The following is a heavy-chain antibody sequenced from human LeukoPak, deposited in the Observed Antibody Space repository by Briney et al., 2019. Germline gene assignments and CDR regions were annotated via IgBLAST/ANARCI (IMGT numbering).Heavy chain of an antibody. CDR2: INHNGST. CDR3: ASDGIAVAGTNVL. V-gene: IGHV4-34*01. CDR1: GVSFSGYY. J-gene: IGHJ4*02. Sequence: SETLSLTCAVYGVSFSGYYWSWIRQPPGKGLECIAEINHNGSTNYNPSLKSRATTSVDTSKNQFSLKLSSVTAADTAVYYCASDGIAVAGTNVLWGQGTLVTVSS. D-gene: IGHD6-19*01.